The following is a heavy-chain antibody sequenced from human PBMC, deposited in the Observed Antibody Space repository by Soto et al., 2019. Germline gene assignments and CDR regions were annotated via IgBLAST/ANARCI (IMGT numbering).Heavy chain of an antibody. CDR1: GGSISSYY. Sequence: QVQLQESGPGLVKPSGTLSLSCTVSGGSISSYYWSWFRQSPGKRMEWIGYVHHSWGSSYNPSLQSRVAISLNTSKSQFSLKLTSVTATVTAVYYCARQGFGPLDGLVDVWGQGTTVTVSS. D-gene: IGHD3-10*01. CDR3: ARQGFGPLDGLVDV. J-gene: IGHJ6*02. V-gene: IGHV4-59*08. CDR2: VHHSWGS.